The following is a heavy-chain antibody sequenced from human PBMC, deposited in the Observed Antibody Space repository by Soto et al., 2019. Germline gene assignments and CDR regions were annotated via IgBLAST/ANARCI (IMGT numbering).Heavy chain of an antibody. Sequence: QVQLQESGPGLVKPSQTLSLTCTVSGGSISSGGYYWSWIRQHPGKGLEWIGYIYYSGSTYYNPSLKSRVTISVDTSKNQSSLHLRSVTAADTAVYYCASSSYQPAHFDYWGQGTLVTVSS. CDR3: ASSSYQPAHFDY. CDR1: GGSISSGGYY. CDR2: IYYSGST. V-gene: IGHV4-31*03. J-gene: IGHJ4*02. D-gene: IGHD2-2*01.